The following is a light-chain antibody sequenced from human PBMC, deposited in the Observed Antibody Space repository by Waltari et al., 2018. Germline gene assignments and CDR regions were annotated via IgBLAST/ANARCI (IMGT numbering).Light chain of an antibody. CDR2: AAS. J-gene: IGKJ2*01. CDR3: HQSHTVPHT. V-gene: IGKV1-39*01. CDR1: QTISTY. Sequence: DIQMTQAPSSRSASVGDSVTITCRASQTISTYSNWYQQTAGKAPKLLIYAASALQSGVPSRFRGSGSGTDFTLTITSLQPEDFATYYCHQSHTVPHTFGQGTKLDIK.